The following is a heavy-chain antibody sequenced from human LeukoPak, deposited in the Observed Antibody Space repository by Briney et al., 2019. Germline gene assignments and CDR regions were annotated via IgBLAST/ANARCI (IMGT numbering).Heavy chain of an antibody. Sequence: GGSLRLSCAASGFTFSSYAMSWVRWAPGKGLEWVSVIYSGGSTYYADSVKGRFTISRDNSKNTLYLQMNSLRAEDTAVYYCAREGDSSGNFDYWGQGTLVTISS. CDR1: GFTFSSYA. D-gene: IGHD3-22*01. V-gene: IGHV3-53*01. CDR3: AREGDSSGNFDY. CDR2: IYSGGST. J-gene: IGHJ4*02.